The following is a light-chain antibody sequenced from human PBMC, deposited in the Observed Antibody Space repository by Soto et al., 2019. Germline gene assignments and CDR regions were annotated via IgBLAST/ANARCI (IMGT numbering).Light chain of an antibody. CDR2: WAS. CDR1: QSVLYSSTNKNY. V-gene: IGKV4-1*01. Sequence: DIVMTQSPDSLAVSLGERATINCKSSQSVLYSSTNKNYLAWYQQKAGQPPKLLIYWASTRESGVPDRISGSGSGTDFTLTISSLQAEDVAVYYCQQYYSSPCTFGQGTKLEIK. CDR3: QQYYSSPCT. J-gene: IGKJ2*01.